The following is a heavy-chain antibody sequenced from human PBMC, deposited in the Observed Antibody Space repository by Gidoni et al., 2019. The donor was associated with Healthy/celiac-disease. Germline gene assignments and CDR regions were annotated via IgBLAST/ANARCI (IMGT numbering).Heavy chain of an antibody. CDR1: GGSISSSSYY. CDR2: IYYSGST. V-gene: IGHV4-39*01. Sequence: QLQLQESGPGLVKPSETLSLTCPVSGGSISSSSYYWGWIRQPPGKGLEWIGSIYYSGSTYYNPSLKSRVTISVDTSKNQFSLKLSSVTAADTAVYYCARQRYFDWSFEENWFDPWGQGTLVTVSS. D-gene: IGHD3-9*01. CDR3: ARQRYFDWSFEENWFDP. J-gene: IGHJ5*02.